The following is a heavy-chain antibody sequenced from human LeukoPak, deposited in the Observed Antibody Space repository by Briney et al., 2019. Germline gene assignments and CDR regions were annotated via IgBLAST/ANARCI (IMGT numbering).Heavy chain of an antibody. V-gene: IGHV4-34*01. J-gene: IGHJ4*02. CDR1: GGSFSGYY. D-gene: IGHD6-13*01. CDR3: ARVIAAACTDY. Sequence: SETLSLTCAVYGGSFSGYYWSWIRQPPGKGLEWIGEINHSGSTNYNPSLKSRVTISVDTSKNQFSLKLSSVTAADTAVYHCARVIAAACTDYWGQGTLVTASS. CDR2: INHSGST.